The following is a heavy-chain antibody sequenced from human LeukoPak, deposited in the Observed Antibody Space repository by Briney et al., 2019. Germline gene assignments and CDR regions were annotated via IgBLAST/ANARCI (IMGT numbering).Heavy chain of an antibody. Sequence: GGSLRLSCAASGFTFSSYSMNWVRQAPGKGLEWVSYISSSSTIYYADSVKGRFTISRDNAKNSLYLQMNSLRAEDTAVYYCAREGTGVAAFDYWGQGTLVTVSS. J-gene: IGHJ4*02. CDR1: GFTFSSYS. CDR3: AREGTGVAAFDY. V-gene: IGHV3-48*04. CDR2: ISSSSTI. D-gene: IGHD6-6*01.